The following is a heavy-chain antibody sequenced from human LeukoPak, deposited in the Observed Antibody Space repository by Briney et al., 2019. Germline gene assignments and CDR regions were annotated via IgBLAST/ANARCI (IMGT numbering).Heavy chain of an antibody. Sequence: SGTLSLTCAVSGGSISINNWWSWVRQPPGKGLEWIGEIYHSGSTNYNPSLKGRVTISVDKSKNQFSLKLSSVTAADTAVYYCVRLLYNSYGNIWGNYRWWFDPWGQGTQVTVSS. CDR2: IYHSGST. J-gene: IGHJ5*02. D-gene: IGHD3-16*02. CDR1: GGSISINNW. V-gene: IGHV4-4*02. CDR3: VRLLYNSYGNIWGNYRWWFDP.